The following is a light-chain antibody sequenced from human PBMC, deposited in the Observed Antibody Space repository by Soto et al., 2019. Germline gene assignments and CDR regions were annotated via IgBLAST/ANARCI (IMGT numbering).Light chain of an antibody. Sequence: EIVLTQSPGALSLSPGERVTLSCRASESVGSRYLAWYQQKPGQEPRLVIYGASSRATGIPDRFNGSGSGTDFTLTISRLEPEDFAVYYCQQYAGSPRTFGGGSKV. CDR3: QQYAGSPRT. CDR1: ESVGSRY. J-gene: IGKJ4*01. CDR2: GAS. V-gene: IGKV3-20*01.